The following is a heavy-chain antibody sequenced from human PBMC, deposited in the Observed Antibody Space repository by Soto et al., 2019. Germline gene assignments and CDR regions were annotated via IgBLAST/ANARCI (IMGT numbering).Heavy chain of an antibody. Sequence: QVQLVESGGGVVQAGGSLRLSCAVSGFTLRNYAMHWVRQAPGKGLEWVALISQNESDKPSPDSVKGRFTISRDSSTNTLSLEMNSLRPEDTAVYYCARDVYYDSSGYRLSGMDYWGQGTLVSVSS. CDR3: ARDVYYDSSGYRLSGMDY. J-gene: IGHJ4*02. CDR1: GFTLRNYA. V-gene: IGHV3-30-3*01. D-gene: IGHD3-22*01. CDR2: ISQNESDK.